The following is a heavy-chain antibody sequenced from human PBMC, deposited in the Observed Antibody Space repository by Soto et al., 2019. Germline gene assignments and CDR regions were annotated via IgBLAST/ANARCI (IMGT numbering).Heavy chain of an antibody. Sequence: QVQLVQSGAEVKKPGASVKVSCKASGYTFTSYAMHWVRQAPGQRLEWMGWINAGNGNTKYSQKFQGRVTITRDTSASTAYMELSSLRSEDTAVYYCARLRVRVAVAAIGAFDIWGQGTMVTVSS. CDR2: INAGNGNT. CDR3: ARLRVRVAVAAIGAFDI. V-gene: IGHV1-3*01. J-gene: IGHJ3*02. D-gene: IGHD2-15*01. CDR1: GYTFTSYA.